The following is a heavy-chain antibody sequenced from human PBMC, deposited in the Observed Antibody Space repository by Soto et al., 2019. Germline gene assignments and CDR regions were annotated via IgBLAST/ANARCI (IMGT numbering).Heavy chain of an antibody. CDR3: ARAPSPFDYYSAMAV. V-gene: IGHV4-30-4*01. D-gene: IGHD3-16*01. J-gene: IGHJ6*02. CDR1: GDSISSGNKH. Sequence: PSATLSLTSTVSGDSISSGNKHWSWLRQPPGKGLEWIGYIFSSGTTYYNPSLKSRLTMSLDASQNQFSLKLTSLTDADTAVYFCARAPSPFDYYSAMAVWGQGITVTVSS. CDR2: IFSSGTT.